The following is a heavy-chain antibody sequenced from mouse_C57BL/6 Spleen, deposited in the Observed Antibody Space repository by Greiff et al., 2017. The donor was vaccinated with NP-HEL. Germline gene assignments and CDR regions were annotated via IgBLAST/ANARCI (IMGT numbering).Heavy chain of an antibody. CDR2: IHPNSGST. Sequence: QVQLQQPGAELVKPGASVKLSCKASGYTFTSYWMHWVKQRPGQGLEWIGMIHPNSGSTNYNEKFKSKATLTVDKSSSTAYMQLSSLPSEDSAVYYCARAYYGSSSDYWGQGTTLTVSS. D-gene: IGHD1-1*01. CDR3: ARAYYGSSSDY. J-gene: IGHJ2*01. CDR1: GYTFTSYW. V-gene: IGHV1-64*01.